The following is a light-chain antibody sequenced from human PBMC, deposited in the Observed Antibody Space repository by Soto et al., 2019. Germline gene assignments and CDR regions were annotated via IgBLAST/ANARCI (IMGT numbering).Light chain of an antibody. CDR3: QQYGSSPAWK. Sequence: EIVLTQSPGTLSLSPGERATLSCRASQSVSSSYLAWYQQKPGQAPRLLIYGASSRATGIPDRFSGSGSGTDFTLTISRLGPEDFAVYYCQQYGSSPAWKFGQGTKVEIK. V-gene: IGKV3-20*01. CDR1: QSVSSSY. J-gene: IGKJ1*01. CDR2: GAS.